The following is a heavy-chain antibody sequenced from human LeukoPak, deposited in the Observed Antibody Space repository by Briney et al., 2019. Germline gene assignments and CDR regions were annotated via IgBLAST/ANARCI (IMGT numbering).Heavy chain of an antibody. Sequence: PGGSLRLSCTASGFTFSSYNMNWVRQAPGKGLEWVSSISSSGIYIYYADSVKGRFTISRDNAKDSLYLQMNSLRAEDTAVYYCTRDITLTRGGRSDYWGQGTLVTVSA. J-gene: IGHJ4*02. V-gene: IGHV3-21*01. CDR3: TRDITLTRGGRSDY. D-gene: IGHD3-10*01. CDR2: ISSSGIYI. CDR1: GFTFSSYN.